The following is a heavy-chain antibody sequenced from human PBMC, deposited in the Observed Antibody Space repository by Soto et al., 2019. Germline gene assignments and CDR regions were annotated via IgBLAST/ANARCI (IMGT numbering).Heavy chain of an antibody. Sequence: QVHLVQSGAEMQKPGASVRISCQASGYAFTTSAIHWVRQAPGQSLEWMGWINPATGDTKYSQNVRGRVTFALDTSATTAYLDLRSLASLDTAVYYCARAAGRSKLLPYYFDPWGQGTLVTVSS. J-gene: IGHJ5*02. CDR3: ARAAGRSKLLPYYFDP. CDR1: GYAFTTSA. CDR2: INPATGDT. V-gene: IGHV1-3*01. D-gene: IGHD3-10*01.